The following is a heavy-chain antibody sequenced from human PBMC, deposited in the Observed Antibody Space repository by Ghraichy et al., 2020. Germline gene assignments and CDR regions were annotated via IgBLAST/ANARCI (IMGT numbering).Heavy chain of an antibody. D-gene: IGHD4-17*01. J-gene: IGHJ5*02. CDR2: INPDSGNT. CDR3: ARRLTTGGDWFDP. CDR1: GYTFSSDD. V-gene: IGHV1-8*01. Sequence: ASVKVSCKASGYTFSSDDINWVRQATGQGLEWMGWINPDSGNTGYAQHFKGRVTLTKNTSTNTIYMELNSLRSGDTAVYYCARRLTTGGDWFDPWGQGTLVTVSS.